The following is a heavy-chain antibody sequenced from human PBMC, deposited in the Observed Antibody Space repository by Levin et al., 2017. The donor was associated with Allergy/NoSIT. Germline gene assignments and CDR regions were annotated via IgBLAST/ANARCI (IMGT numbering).Heavy chain of an antibody. CDR1: GGSVSSGSYY. J-gene: IGHJ3*02. Sequence: NPGGSLRLSCTVSGGSVSSGSYYWSWIRQPPGKGLEWIGYIYYSGSTNYNPSLKSRVTISVDTSKNQFSLKLSSVTAADTAVYYCARDPVDSSGPNDAFDIWGQGTMVTVSS. V-gene: IGHV4-61*01. CDR3: ARDPVDSSGPNDAFDI. CDR2: IYYSGST. D-gene: IGHD3-22*01.